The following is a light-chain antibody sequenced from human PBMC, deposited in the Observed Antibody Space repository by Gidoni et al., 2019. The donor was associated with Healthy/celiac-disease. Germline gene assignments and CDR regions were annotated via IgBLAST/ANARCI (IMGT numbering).Light chain of an antibody. J-gene: IGLJ3*02. CDR2: EGS. CDR3: CSYAGRRV. CDR1: SRDVGSYNL. V-gene: IGLV2-23*01. Sequence: QSALTQPAPVSRSPGQSITISCTGTSRDVGSYNLVSWYQQHPGKAPKLMIYEGSKRPAGVSNRFSGSKSGNTASLTISGLQAEDEADYCCCSYAGRRVFGGGTKLTVL.